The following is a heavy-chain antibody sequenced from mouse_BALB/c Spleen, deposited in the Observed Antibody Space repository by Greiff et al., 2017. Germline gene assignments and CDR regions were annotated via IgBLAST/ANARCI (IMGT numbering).Heavy chain of an antibody. Sequence: DVKLVESGGGLVKPGGSLKLSCAASGFTFSSYAMSWVRQSPEKRLEWVAEISSGGSYTYYPDTVTGRFTISRDNAKNTLYLEMSSLRSEDTAMYYCARRYGKGWYFDVWGAGTTVTVSS. CDR2: ISSGGSYT. V-gene: IGHV5-9-4*01. J-gene: IGHJ1*01. CDR3: ARRYGKGWYFDV. CDR1: GFTFSSYA. D-gene: IGHD2-10*02.